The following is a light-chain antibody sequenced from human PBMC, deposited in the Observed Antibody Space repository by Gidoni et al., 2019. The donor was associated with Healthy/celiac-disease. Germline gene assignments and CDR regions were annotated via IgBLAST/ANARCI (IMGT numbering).Light chain of an antibody. CDR3: QQRSNWPPLT. CDR2: DAS. CDR1: QSVSSY. J-gene: IGKJ4*01. Sequence: EIVLTQSPATLSLSPGERATLSCRASQSVSSYLALYQQKPGQAPRLLIYDASNRATGIPARFSGSGSGTDFTLTISSLEPEDFAVYYCQQRSNWPPLTFGGXTKVEIK. V-gene: IGKV3-11*01.